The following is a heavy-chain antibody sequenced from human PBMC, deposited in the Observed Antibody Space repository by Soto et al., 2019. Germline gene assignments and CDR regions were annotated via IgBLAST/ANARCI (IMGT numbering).Heavy chain of an antibody. CDR2: IIPIFTTT. CDR3: ARATIYGVIIYAMDG. D-gene: IGHD3-3*01. CDR1: GGTFSNYA. Sequence: QVQLVQSGAEVKKPGSSVKVSCKASGGTFSNYAISWVRQAPGQGLEWMGEIIPIFTTTHYAQKFQGRVTIIADESTSTAYMELRSLRSEDTAVYYCARATIYGVIIYAMDGWGQGTTVTVSS. J-gene: IGHJ6*02. V-gene: IGHV1-69*12.